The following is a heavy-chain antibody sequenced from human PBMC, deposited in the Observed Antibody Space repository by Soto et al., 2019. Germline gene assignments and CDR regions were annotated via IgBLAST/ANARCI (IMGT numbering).Heavy chain of an antibody. CDR2: IVLGSGNT. Sequence: SVQVSCKASGLTFTHSAIQWVRQARGQRLEWIGWIVLGSGNTNYAQKFQGRVTITRDLSTGTAYMDLSRLRSEDTALYYCAIQGHSPILRYYYDGVGAWGQRTAFTV. V-gene: IGHV1-58*02. J-gene: IGHJ6*02. CDR1: GLTFTHSA. CDR3: AIQGHSPILRYYYDGVGA. D-gene: IGHD2-21*01.